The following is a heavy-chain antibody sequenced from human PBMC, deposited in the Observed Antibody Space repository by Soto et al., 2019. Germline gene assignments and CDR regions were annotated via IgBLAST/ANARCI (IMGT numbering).Heavy chain of an antibody. CDR2: IIPMFGTP. CDR1: GDAFTNYI. Sequence: QVQLVQSGAEVKKPGSSVKVSCKASGDAFTNYIFDWVRQAPGQGLEWMGGIIPMFGTPKYAQTFQDRVTISADVPTGTAYLELTSLRFDDTAVYYCARGRDQPPVGLYFDSWGEGTQVTVSS. V-gene: IGHV1-69*01. J-gene: IGHJ4*02. D-gene: IGHD1-26*01. CDR3: ARGRDQPPVGLYFDS.